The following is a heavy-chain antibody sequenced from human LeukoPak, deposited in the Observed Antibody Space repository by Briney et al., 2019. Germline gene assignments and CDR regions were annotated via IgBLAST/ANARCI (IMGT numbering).Heavy chain of an antibody. CDR3: ARWNHSSGWFYYYYYYMDV. Sequence: GGSLRLSCAASGFTFSSYSMNWVRQAPGKGLEWVSSISSSSSYIYYADSVKGRFTISRDNAKNSLYLQMNSLRAEDTAVYYCARWNHSSGWFYYYYYYMDVWGKGTTVTVSS. CDR2: ISSSSSYI. CDR1: GFTFSSYS. D-gene: IGHD6-19*01. V-gene: IGHV3-21*01. J-gene: IGHJ6*03.